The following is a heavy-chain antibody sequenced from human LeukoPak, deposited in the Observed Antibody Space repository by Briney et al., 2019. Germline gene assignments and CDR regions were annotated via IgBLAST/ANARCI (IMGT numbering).Heavy chain of an antibody. CDR1: GFPFSSHG. V-gene: IGHV3-23*01. J-gene: IGHJ4*02. Sequence: GGSLRLSCAGSGFPFSSHGMNWVRQAPGKGLEWVSGISPGGGPSYYADSVKGRFTISRDDSKNTLYLQMKNLRAEDTAVYYCAREVAAAGTSFGFDYWGQGNLVTVSS. D-gene: IGHD6-13*01. CDR2: ISPGGGPS. CDR3: AREVAAAGTSFGFDY.